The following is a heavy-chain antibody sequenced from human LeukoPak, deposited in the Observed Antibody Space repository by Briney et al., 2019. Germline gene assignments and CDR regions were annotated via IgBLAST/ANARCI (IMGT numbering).Heavy chain of an antibody. Sequence: GRSLRLSCAASGFTFDDYAMHWVRQAPGKGLEWVSGISWNSGSIGYADSVKGRFTISRDNAKNSLYLQMNSLRAEDTALYYCAKDKKLRGYAFDIWGQGTMVTVSS. D-gene: IGHD5-12*01. CDR3: AKDKKLRGYAFDI. V-gene: IGHV3-9*01. J-gene: IGHJ3*02. CDR2: ISWNSGSI. CDR1: GFTFDDYA.